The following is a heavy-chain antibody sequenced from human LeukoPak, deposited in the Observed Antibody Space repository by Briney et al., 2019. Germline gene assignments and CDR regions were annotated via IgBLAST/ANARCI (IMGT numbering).Heavy chain of an antibody. Sequence: PGGSLRLSCAASGFTFSSYGMHWVRQAPGKGLEWVAVISYDGSNKYYADSVKGRFTISRDNSKNTLYLQMNSLRAEDTAVYYCARIVVVAAAGFDYWGQGTLVTVSS. V-gene: IGHV3-30*03. D-gene: IGHD2-15*01. CDR3: ARIVVVAAAGFDY. J-gene: IGHJ4*02. CDR1: GFTFSSYG. CDR2: ISYDGSNK.